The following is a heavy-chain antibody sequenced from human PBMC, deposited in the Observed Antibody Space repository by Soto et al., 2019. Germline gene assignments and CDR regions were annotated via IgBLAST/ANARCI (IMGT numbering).Heavy chain of an antibody. V-gene: IGHV3-30-3*01. Sequence: GGSLRLSCAASGFTFSSYAMHWVRQAPGKGLEWVAVISYDGSNKYYADSVKGRFTISRDNSKNTLYLQMNSLRAEDTAVYYCARDRLMAQAVPALTMVRGWGLYYWGQGTLVTVSS. CDR1: GFTFSSYA. CDR2: ISYDGSNK. D-gene: IGHD3-10*01. J-gene: IGHJ4*02. CDR3: ARDRLMAQAVPALTMVRGWGLYY.